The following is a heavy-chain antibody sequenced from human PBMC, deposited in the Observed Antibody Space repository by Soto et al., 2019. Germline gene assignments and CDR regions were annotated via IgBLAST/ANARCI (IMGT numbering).Heavy chain of an antibody. CDR1: GFTVSSHA. V-gene: IGHV3-23*01. J-gene: IGHJ3*02. CDR2: VTADGGT. Sequence: EVQVLESGGGLVQPGGSLRLSCEGSGFTVSSHAMTWIRQAPGKGPELVSTVTADGGTYYADSVKGRFAMSRDTSENTLYLQMNSLGAEDTAAYYCAPHVSCSGGSCKYDAFAIRGQGTMVTVSS. CDR3: APHVSCSGGSCKYDAFAI. D-gene: IGHD2-15*01.